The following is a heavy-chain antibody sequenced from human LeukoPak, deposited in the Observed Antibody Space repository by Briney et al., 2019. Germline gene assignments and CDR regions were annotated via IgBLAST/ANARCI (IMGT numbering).Heavy chain of an antibody. CDR3: ASGSEFSDY. Sequence: GGSLRLSCAASGFTFSSYKMNWVRQAPGKGLEWVSYISSSGSTIYYADSVKGRFTISRDNAKNSLYLQMNSLRAEDTAVYYCASGSEFSDYWGQGTLVTVSS. CDR1: GFTFSSYK. CDR2: ISSSGSTI. J-gene: IGHJ4*02. V-gene: IGHV3-48*03. D-gene: IGHD3-10*01.